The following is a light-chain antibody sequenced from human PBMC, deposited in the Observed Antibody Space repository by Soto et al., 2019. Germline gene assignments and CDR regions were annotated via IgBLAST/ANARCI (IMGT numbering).Light chain of an antibody. CDR3: ATWDDSLNGFYV. Sequence: QSVLTQPPSASGTPGQRVTISCSVSSPSIAGNTVNWYQHVPGTAPKLLIYLNNQRPSGVPDRFSGSKSGTSASLAISGLRSDDEADYFCATWDDSLNGFYVFGTGTKLTVL. CDR2: LNN. J-gene: IGLJ1*01. CDR1: SPSIAGNT. V-gene: IGLV1-44*01.